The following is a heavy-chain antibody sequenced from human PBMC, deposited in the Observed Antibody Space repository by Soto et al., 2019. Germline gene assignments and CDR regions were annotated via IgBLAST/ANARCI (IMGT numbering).Heavy chain of an antibody. Sequence: SETLSLTGAVYGGSFSGYYSSWIRQPPGKRLEWIGEIKHSGSTNYNPSLKSRVTISVDTSKNQFSLKLSSVTAADTAVYYCARGSVRYDVLRFLEWSITVGIGMDFQGQMTTSTFS. CDR2: IKHSGST. CDR1: GGSFSGYY. J-gene: IGHJ6*02. V-gene: IGHV4-34*01. CDR3: ARGSVRYDVLRFLEWSITVGIGMDF. D-gene: IGHD3-3*01.